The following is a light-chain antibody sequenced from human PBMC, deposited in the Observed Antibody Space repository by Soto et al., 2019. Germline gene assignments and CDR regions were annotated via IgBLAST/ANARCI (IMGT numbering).Light chain of an antibody. CDR1: SSDVGSYNL. V-gene: IGLV2-23*02. J-gene: IGLJ1*01. CDR2: EVS. Sequence: QSVLTQPASVSGSPGQSITISCTGTSSDVGSYNLVSWYQQHPGKAPKLMIYEVSKRPSGVSNRFSGSKSGNTASLTISGLQAEDEADYYCCSYAVSSTFVFGTGNKLTVL. CDR3: CSYAVSSTFV.